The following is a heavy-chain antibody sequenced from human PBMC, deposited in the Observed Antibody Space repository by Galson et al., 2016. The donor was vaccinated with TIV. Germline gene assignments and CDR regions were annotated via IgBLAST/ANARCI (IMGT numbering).Heavy chain of an antibody. CDR2: ISGSGDST. CDR3: AKGSYSFIVGYFDY. V-gene: IGHV3-23*01. CDR1: GFTFSSHA. D-gene: IGHD3-16*02. Sequence: SLRLSCAASGFTFSSHAMNWVRQAPGKGLEWVSVISGSGDSTKYADSVKGRFTISRDSSKNTLYLQMNSLRAEDTAVDYCAKGSYSFIVGYFDYWGQGTLVTVSS. J-gene: IGHJ4*02.